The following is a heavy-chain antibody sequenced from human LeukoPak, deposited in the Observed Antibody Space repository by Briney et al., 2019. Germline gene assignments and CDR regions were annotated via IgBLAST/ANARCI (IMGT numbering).Heavy chain of an antibody. J-gene: IGHJ3*02. CDR1: GGSISSYY. Sequence: PSETLSLTCTVSGGSISSYYWSWIRQPPGKGLEWIGYIYYSGSTNYNPSLKSRVTISVDTSKNQFSLKLGSVTAADTAVYYCARELTTYYYDSSGYVRAFDIWGQGTMVTVSS. V-gene: IGHV4-59*01. CDR2: IYYSGST. D-gene: IGHD3-22*01. CDR3: ARELTTYYYDSSGYVRAFDI.